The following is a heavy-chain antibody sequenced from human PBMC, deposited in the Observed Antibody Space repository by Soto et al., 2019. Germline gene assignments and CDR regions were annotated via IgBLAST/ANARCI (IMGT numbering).Heavy chain of an antibody. V-gene: IGHV4-39*01. J-gene: IGHJ6*02. CDR1: GGSISSSSYY. D-gene: IGHD3-10*01. CDR2: IYYSGST. Sequence: PSETLSLTCTVSGGSISSSSYYWGWIRQPPGKGLEWIGSIYYSGSTYYNPSLKSRVTISVDTSKNQFSLKLSSVTAADTAVYYCARLVFWYYGSGRQSTNYYYYGMDVWGQGTTVTVSS. CDR3: ARLVFWYYGSGRQSTNYYYYGMDV.